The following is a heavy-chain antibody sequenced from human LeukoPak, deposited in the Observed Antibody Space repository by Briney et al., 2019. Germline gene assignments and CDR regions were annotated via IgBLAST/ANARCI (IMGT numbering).Heavy chain of an antibody. J-gene: IGHJ4*02. V-gene: IGHV3-21*01. Sequence: GGSLRLSCAASGFTFSSYSMNWVRQAPGKGLEWVSSISSSSSYIYYADSVKGRFTISRDNSKNTLYLQMNSLRAEDTAVYYCASGYCGGDCYSEKFDYWGQGTLVTVSS. CDR2: ISSSSSYI. D-gene: IGHD2-21*02. CDR1: GFTFSSYS. CDR3: ASGYCGGDCYSEKFDY.